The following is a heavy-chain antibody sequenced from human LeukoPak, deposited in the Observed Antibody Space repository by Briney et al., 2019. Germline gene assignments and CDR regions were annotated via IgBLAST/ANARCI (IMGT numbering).Heavy chain of an antibody. CDR3: ARVSGPHYYYGMDV. V-gene: IGHV3-53*04. CDR1: GFTVSSNY. CDR2: IYSGGST. D-gene: IGHD2-15*01. Sequence: GGSLRLSCAASGFTVSSNYMSWVRQAPGKGLEWVSVIYSGGSTYYADSVKGRFTISRHNSKNTLYPQMNSLRAEDTAVYYCARVSGPHYYYGMDVWGQGTTVTVSS. J-gene: IGHJ6*02.